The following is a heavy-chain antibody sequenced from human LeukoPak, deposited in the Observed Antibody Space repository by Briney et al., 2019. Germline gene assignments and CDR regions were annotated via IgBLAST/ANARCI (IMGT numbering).Heavy chain of an antibody. CDR3: ARVVEEYYYGSGSKYYFDY. CDR2: IYYSGST. CDR1: GGSISSYY. D-gene: IGHD3-10*01. V-gene: IGHV4-59*01. J-gene: IGHJ4*02. Sequence: SETLSLTCTASGGSISSYYWSWIRQPPGKGLEWIGYIYYSGSTNYNPSLKSRVTISVDTSKNQFSLKLSSVTAADTAVYYCARVVEEYYYGSGSKYYFDYWGQGTLVTVSS.